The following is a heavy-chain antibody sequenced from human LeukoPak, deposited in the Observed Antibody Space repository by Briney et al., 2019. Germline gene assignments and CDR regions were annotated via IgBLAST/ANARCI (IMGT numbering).Heavy chain of an antibody. Sequence: PGGSLRLSCAASGFTFSSYSMNWVRQAPGKGLEWVSSISSSSSYIYYADSVKGRFTISRDNSKNTLYLQMNSLRAEDTAVYYCAKWQWLVEGPFDYWGQGTLVTVSS. CDR2: ISSSSSYI. V-gene: IGHV3-21*04. CDR3: AKWQWLVEGPFDY. CDR1: GFTFSSYS. J-gene: IGHJ4*02. D-gene: IGHD6-19*01.